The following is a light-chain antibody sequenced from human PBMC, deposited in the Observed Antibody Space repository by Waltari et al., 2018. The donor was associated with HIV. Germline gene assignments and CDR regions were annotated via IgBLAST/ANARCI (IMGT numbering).Light chain of an antibody. CDR2: DVS. V-gene: IGLV2-8*01. Sequence: QSALTKPTSASGSPGQSVPISCAGHSSAIGLYNFVSWYQHHPGKAPKLMISDVSRRPSGVPDRFSGSKSGNTASLTVSGLQADDEATYYCFSYAGNNFLLFGGGTKLTVL. CDR1: SSAIGLYNF. CDR3: FSYAGNNFLL. J-gene: IGLJ2*01.